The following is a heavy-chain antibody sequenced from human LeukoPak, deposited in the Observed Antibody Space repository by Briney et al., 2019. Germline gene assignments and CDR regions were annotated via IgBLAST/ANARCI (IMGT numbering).Heavy chain of an antibody. D-gene: IGHD3-9*01. CDR3: ARAPDYDILTGYYHAFDI. CDR1: GYTFTSYG. Sequence: ASVKVSCKASGYTFTSYGISWVRQAPGQGLEWMGWISAYNGNTNYAQKLQGRVTMTTDTSTSTAYMELRSLRSDDTAVYYCARAPDYDILTGYYHAFDIWVQGTMVTVSS. J-gene: IGHJ3*02. V-gene: IGHV1-18*01. CDR2: ISAYNGNT.